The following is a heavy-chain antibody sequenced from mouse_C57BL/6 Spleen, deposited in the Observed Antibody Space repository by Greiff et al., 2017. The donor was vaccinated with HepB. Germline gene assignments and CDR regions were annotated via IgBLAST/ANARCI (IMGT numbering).Heavy chain of an antibody. CDR3: ASVTGPWFAY. CDR2: ISSGGSYT. CDR1: GFTFSSYG. J-gene: IGHJ3*01. Sequence: VQLKESGGDLVKPGGSLKPSCAASGFTFSSYGMSWVRQTPDKRLEWVATISSGGSYTYYPDSVKGRFTISRDNAKNTLYLQMSSLKSEDTAMYYCASVTGPWFAYWGQGTLVTVSA. V-gene: IGHV5-6*01. D-gene: IGHD4-1*01.